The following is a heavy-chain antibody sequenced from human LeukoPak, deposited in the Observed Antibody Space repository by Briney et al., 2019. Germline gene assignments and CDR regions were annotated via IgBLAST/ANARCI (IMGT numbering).Heavy chain of an antibody. J-gene: IGHJ6*03. V-gene: IGHV1-18*01. CDR2: ISAYNGNT. Sequence: ASVKVSCKASGYTFTSYGISWVRQAPGQGLEWMGWISAYNGNTNYAQKLQGRVTMTTDTSTSTAYMELRSLRSDDTAVYYCARPRSGGTLYYYYYYMDVWGKGTTVTVSS. CDR1: GYTFTSYG. CDR3: ARPRSGGTLYYYYYYMDV. D-gene: IGHD2-15*01.